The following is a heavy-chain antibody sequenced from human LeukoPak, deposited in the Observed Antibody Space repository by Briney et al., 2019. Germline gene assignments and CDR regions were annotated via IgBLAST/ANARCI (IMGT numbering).Heavy chain of an antibody. Sequence: PGGSLRLSCTASGFTFGDYAMSWVRQAPGKGLEWVGFIRSKGYGGTTEYAASVKGRFTISRDNSKLYLQMNSLRAEDTAVYYCAKKGYSNGWRDSYYFDCWGQGTLVTVSS. CDR2: IRSKGYGGTT. CDR3: AKKGYSNGWRDSYYFDC. CDR1: GFTFGDYA. D-gene: IGHD6-19*01. J-gene: IGHJ4*02. V-gene: IGHV3-49*04.